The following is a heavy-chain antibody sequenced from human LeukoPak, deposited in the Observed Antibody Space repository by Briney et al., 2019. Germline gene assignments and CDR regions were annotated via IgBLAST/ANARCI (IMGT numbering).Heavy chain of an antibody. D-gene: IGHD1-1*01. CDR1: VFTFSSYA. V-gene: IGHV3-23*01. CDR2: ISGSGGST. Sequence: GGSLRLSCAASVFTFSSYALSWVRQAPGKGLEWVSGISGSGGSTYYADSVKGRFTISRDNSKNTLYLQMSSLRAEDTAVYYCARGRGGPTGLNYFDYWGQGTLVTVSS. J-gene: IGHJ4*02. CDR3: ARGRGGPTGLNYFDY.